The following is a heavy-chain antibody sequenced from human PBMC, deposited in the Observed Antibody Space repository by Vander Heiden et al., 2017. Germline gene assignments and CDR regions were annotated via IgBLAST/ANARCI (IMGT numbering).Heavy chain of an antibody. CDR3: AREPLWRGNIRNYDMDV. CDR2: SIRIFGTA. J-gene: IGHJ6*02. Sequence: VTKSGSSVNVSCKASGGTFSSYAISCVRQPPGHGLEWMGGSIRIFGTANYAQKFQGRVTITADESTSTAYMELSSLRSEDTAVYYCAREPLWRGNIRNYDMDVWGRGTTVTDSS. CDR1: GGTFSSYA. V-gene: IGHV1-69*01. D-gene: IGHD3-16*01.